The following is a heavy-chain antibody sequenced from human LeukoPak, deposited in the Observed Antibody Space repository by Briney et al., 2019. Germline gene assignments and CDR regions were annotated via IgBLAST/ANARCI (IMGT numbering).Heavy chain of an antibody. CDR1: GFTFSDYY. D-gene: IGHD6-13*01. J-gene: IGHJ6*02. Sequence: GGSLRLSCAASGFTFSDYYMSWLRQAPGKGLEWVSYISSSSSYTNYADSVKGRFTISRDNAKNSLYLQMNSLRAEDTAVYYCARDNSLTQQLTLGGMDVWGQGTTVTVSS. CDR2: ISSSSSYT. V-gene: IGHV3-11*05. CDR3: ARDNSLTQQLTLGGMDV.